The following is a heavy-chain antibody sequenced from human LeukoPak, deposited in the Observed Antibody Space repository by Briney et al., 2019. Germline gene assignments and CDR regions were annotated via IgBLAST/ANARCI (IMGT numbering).Heavy chain of an antibody. V-gene: IGHV4-61*05. CDR3: ARGDELRYFDWLLGFDY. CDR2: IYYSGST. J-gene: IGHJ4*02. D-gene: IGHD3-9*01. CDR1: GGSISSSSYY. Sequence: SETLSLTCTVSGGSISSSSYYWGWIRQPPGKRLEWIGYIYYSGSTNYNPSLKSRVTISVDTSKNQFSLKLSSVAAADTAVYYCARGDELRYFDWLLGFDYWGQGTLVTVSS.